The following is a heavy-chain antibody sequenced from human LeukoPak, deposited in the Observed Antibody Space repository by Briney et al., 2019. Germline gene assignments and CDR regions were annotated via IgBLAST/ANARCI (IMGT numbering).Heavy chain of an antibody. CDR3: ARDQRGFSYSKYYFDY. V-gene: IGHV3-64*04. Sequence: GGSLGLSCAASGFTFSSYAMHWVRQAPGKGLEYVSAISSNGGSTYYADSVKGRFTISRDNSKNTLYLQMNSLRAEDTAVYYCARDQRGFSYSKYYFDYWGQGTLVTVSS. D-gene: IGHD5-18*01. CDR2: ISSNGGST. CDR1: GFTFSSYA. J-gene: IGHJ4*02.